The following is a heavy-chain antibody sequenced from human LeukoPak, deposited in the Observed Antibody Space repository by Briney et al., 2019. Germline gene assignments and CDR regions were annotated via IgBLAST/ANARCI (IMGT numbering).Heavy chain of an antibody. D-gene: IGHD3-10*01. CDR3: AKTVSGSYSYQGGDY. V-gene: IGHV3-23*01. J-gene: IGHJ4*02. CDR2: TSGSGGSA. Sequence: GGSLRLSCAASGFTFSTYAMTWVRQAPGKGLDWVSATSGSGGSAYYADSVKGRFTISRDNSKNTLYLQMNSLRAEDTAVYYCAKTVSGSYSYQGGDYWGQGTLVTVSS. CDR1: GFTFSTYA.